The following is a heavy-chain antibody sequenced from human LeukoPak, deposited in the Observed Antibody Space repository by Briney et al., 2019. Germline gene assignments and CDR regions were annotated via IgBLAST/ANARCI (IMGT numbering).Heavy chain of an antibody. CDR2: MNPNSGTT. CDR1: GFTFTGYY. Sequence: ASVKVSCKTSGFTFTGYYIHWVRQAPGQRPGWMGWMNPNSGTTLYAQKFQGRVTMTRDNSISTAYMELSSLRSEDTAVYYCATGNSYDPYNWLDPWGQGTLVTVSS. CDR3: ATGNSYDPYNWLDP. D-gene: IGHD3-16*01. V-gene: IGHV1-8*02. J-gene: IGHJ5*02.